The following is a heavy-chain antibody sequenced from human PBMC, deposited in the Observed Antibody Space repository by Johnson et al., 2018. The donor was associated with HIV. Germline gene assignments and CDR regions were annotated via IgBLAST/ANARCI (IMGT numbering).Heavy chain of an antibody. J-gene: IGHJ3*02. V-gene: IGHV3-30*04. CDR2: ISYDGSNN. CDR1: GFTFSSYA. Sequence: QVLLVESGGGVVQPGRSLRLSCAASGFTFSSYAMHWVRQAPGKGLEWVAVISYDGSNNYYADSVKGRFTISRDNSKNTLYLQMNSLRAEDTALYYCARELGYCSGGSCHDAFDIWGQGTMVTVSS. CDR3: ARELGYCSGGSCHDAFDI. D-gene: IGHD2-15*01.